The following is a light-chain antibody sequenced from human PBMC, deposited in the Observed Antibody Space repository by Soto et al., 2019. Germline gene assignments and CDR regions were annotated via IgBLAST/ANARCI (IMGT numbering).Light chain of an antibody. Sequence: QSVLTQPASVSGSPGQSITISCTGTSSDIGGYNYVSWYQQHPGKAPKLMIYDVTNRPSGVSNRFSGSKSDTAASLTISGLQAEDAAYYYCTSDTTISTLVVFGGGTKLTVL. CDR2: DVT. CDR3: TSDTTISTLVV. V-gene: IGLV2-14*03. J-gene: IGLJ2*01. CDR1: SSDIGGYNY.